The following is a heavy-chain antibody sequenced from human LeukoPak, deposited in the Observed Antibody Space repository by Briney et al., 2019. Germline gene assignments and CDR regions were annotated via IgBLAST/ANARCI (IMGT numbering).Heavy chain of an antibody. J-gene: IGHJ4*02. CDR3: AKDSSGWYTDY. D-gene: IGHD6-19*01. CDR2: ISGSGGST. CDR1: GCTFSSYA. Sequence: GAGILSCGAAGCTFSSYAMSGVRQVQGKGLEWVSAISGSGGSTYYADSVKGRFTISRDNSKNTLYLQMNSLRAEDTAVYYCAKDSSGWYTDYWGQGTLVTVSS. V-gene: IGHV3-23*01.